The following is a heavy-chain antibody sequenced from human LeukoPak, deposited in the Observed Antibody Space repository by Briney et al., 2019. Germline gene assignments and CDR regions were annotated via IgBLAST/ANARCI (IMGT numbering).Heavy chain of an antibody. CDR3: AREPLLGAFDI. D-gene: IGHD3-16*01. J-gene: IGHJ3*02. V-gene: IGHV1-2*06. Sequence: GASVKVSCKASGYTFTGYYMHWVRQPPGQGLEWMGRINPNSGGTNYAQKFQGRVTMTRDTSISTAYMELSRLRSDDTAVYYCAREPLLGAFDIWGQGTMVTVSS. CDR1: GYTFTGYY. CDR2: INPNSGGT.